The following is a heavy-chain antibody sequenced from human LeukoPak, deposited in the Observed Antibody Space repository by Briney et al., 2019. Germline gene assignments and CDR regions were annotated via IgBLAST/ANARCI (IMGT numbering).Heavy chain of an antibody. Sequence: GGSLRLSCAASGFAFSSYWMTWVRQAPGKGVEWVANINEGGGEQHYLDSVRGRYSISRDNAKNSLYLQMNSLRAEDTAVYYCAKGGHVGYCGLGTLVTVSS. CDR1: GFAFSSYW. D-gene: IGHD3-16*01. CDR2: INEGGGEQ. V-gene: IGHV3-7*03. CDR3: AKGGHVGY. J-gene: IGHJ4*02.